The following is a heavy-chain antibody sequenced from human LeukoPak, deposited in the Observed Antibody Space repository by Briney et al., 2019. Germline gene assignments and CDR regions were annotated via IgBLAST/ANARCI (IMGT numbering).Heavy chain of an antibody. CDR3: ARAPVSVYYYMDV. CDR2: INSNGSRR. J-gene: IGHJ6*03. D-gene: IGHD3-10*01. Sequence: GGSLRLSCAASGFTFSSYWMHWVRQAPVKGQLWVSRINSNGSRRSYADSVKGRITMSRDNVKNTLYLQMNSLRAEDKAVYYCARAPVSVYYYMDVWGKGTTVTVSS. V-gene: IGHV3-74*01. CDR1: GFTFSSYW.